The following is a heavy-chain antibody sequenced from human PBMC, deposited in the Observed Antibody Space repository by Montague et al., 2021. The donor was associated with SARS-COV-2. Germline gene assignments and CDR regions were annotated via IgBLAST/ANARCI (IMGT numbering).Heavy chain of an antibody. J-gene: IGHJ6*02. CDR3: ARSVDTAMVPLYYYCYGMDV. V-gene: IGHV3-11*06. Sequence: SLRLSCAASGFTFSDYYMSWIRQAPGKGLEWVSCISSSSSYTHYADPVKGRFTISRDNAKNSLYLQMNSLRAEDTAVYYCARSVDTAMVPLYYYCYGMDVWGQGTTVTVSS. CDR2: ISSSSSYT. CDR1: GFTFSDYY. D-gene: IGHD5-18*01.